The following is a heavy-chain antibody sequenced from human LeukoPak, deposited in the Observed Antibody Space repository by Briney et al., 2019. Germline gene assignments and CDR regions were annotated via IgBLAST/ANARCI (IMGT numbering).Heavy chain of an antibody. Sequence: SGGSLRLSCAASGFTFSSYAMSWVRQAPGKGLEWVSAISGSGDSTYYADSVKGRFTISRDNPKNTLSLQMNSLRAEDTAVYYCAKSYYDFWSGYSTFDYWGQGTLVTVSS. CDR1: GFTFSSYA. D-gene: IGHD3-3*01. CDR3: AKSYYDFWSGYSTFDY. J-gene: IGHJ4*02. V-gene: IGHV3-23*01. CDR2: ISGSGDST.